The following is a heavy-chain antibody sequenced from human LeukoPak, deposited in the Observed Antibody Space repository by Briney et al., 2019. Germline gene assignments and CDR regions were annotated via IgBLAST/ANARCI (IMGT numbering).Heavy chain of an antibody. D-gene: IGHD3-10*01. CDR1: GGSISSYY. J-gene: IGHJ4*02. CDR2: IYSSGST. V-gene: IGHV4-59*08. Sequence: SETLSLTCTVSGGSISSYYWSWIRQPPGKGLEWIALIYSSGSTNYNPSLKSRVTISVDTSKNQFSLRLSAVAAADTAVYYCARHSGLLYFDYWGQGNLVTVSS. CDR3: ARHSGLLYFDY.